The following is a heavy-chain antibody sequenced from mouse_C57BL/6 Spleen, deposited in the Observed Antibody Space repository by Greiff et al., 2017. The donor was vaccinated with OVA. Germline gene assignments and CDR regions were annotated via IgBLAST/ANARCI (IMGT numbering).Heavy chain of an antibody. Sequence: DVKLVESGTVLARPGASVKMSCKTSGYTFTSYWMHWVKQRPGQGLEWIGAIYPGNSDTSYNQKFKGKAKLTAVTSASTAYMELSSLTNDDSAVYYCTRDYGSNYWYFDVWGTGTTVTVSS. CDR1: GYTFTSYW. CDR2: IYPGNSDT. D-gene: IGHD1-1*01. J-gene: IGHJ1*03. V-gene: IGHV1-5*01. CDR3: TRDYGSNYWYFDV.